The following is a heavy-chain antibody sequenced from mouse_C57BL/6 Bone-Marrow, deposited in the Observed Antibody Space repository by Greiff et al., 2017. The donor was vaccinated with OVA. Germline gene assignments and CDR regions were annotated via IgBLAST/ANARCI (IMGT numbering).Heavy chain of an antibody. CDR2: ISGGGGNT. D-gene: IGHD1-1*01. CDR3: ARRYYYGSSYEGAMDY. CDR1: GFTFSSYT. Sequence: EVKLVESGGGLVKPGGSLKLSCAASGFTFSSYTMSWVRQTPEKRLEWVATISGGGGNTYYPDSVKGRFTISRDNAKNTLYLQMSSLRSEDTALYYCARRYYYGSSYEGAMDYWGQGTSVTVSS. J-gene: IGHJ4*01. V-gene: IGHV5-9*01.